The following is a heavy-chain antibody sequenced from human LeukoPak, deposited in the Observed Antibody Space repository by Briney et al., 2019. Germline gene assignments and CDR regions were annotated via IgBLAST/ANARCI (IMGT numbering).Heavy chain of an antibody. D-gene: IGHD3-16*01. CDR1: GFTFSSYA. Sequence: GGSLRLSCAASGFTFSSYAMSWARQAPGKGLEWVSAISGSGHRTYYADSVKGRFTISRDNSKSTLYLQMNSLRAEDTAVYYCAKDWGEYFDYVWGSFTSFDSWGQGTLVTVSS. CDR2: ISGSGHRT. CDR3: AKDWGEYFDYVWGSFTSFDS. J-gene: IGHJ4*02. V-gene: IGHV3-23*01.